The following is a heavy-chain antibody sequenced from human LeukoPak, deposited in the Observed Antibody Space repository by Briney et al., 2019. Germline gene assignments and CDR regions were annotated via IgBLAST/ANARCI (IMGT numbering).Heavy chain of an antibody. CDR3: AKTARLRYFEY. Sequence: SETLSLTCAVSGGSISSSNWWSWVRQPPGKGLEWIGEIYHSGSTNYNPSLKSRVTISLDTSKNQFSLNLTSVTAADTAVYYCAKTARLRYFEYWGQGTLVTVSS. D-gene: IGHD3-9*01. CDR2: IYHSGST. J-gene: IGHJ4*02. V-gene: IGHV4-4*02. CDR1: GGSISSSNW.